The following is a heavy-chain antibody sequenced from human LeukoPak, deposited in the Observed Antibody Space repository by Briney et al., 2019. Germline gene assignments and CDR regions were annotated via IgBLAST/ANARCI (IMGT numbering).Heavy chain of an antibody. CDR3: ARRGGPHYAFDI. CDR2: IYYSGST. CDR1: GDSIGSGTHY. Sequence: SETLSLTCTVSGDSIGSGTHYWSWIRQPPGKGLEWIGYIYYSGSTNYNPSLKSRVTISGDTSKNQFSLKLGSLTAADTAVYYCARRGGPHYAFDIWGQGTMVTVSS. D-gene: IGHD3-16*01. J-gene: IGHJ3*02. V-gene: IGHV4-61*01.